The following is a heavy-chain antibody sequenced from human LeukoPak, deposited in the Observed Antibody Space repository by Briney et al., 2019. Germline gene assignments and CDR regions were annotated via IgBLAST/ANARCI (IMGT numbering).Heavy chain of an antibody. V-gene: IGHV3-30*04. CDR2: ISYDGPNK. J-gene: IGHJ3*02. CDR3: AREERLKDEAFDI. D-gene: IGHD5-24*01. Sequence: GGSLRLSCAAFGFTFSTYAMHWVRQAPGKGLEWVAAISYDGPNKRYADSVKGRFTISRDNSKNTLYLQMNSLRAEDTAVYYCAREERLKDEAFDIWGQGTMVTVSS. CDR1: GFTFSTYA.